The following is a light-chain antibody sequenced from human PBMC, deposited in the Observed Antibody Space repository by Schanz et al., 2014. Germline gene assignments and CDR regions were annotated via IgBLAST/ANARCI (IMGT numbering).Light chain of an antibody. J-gene: IGKJ4*01. CDR3: QQRRNWPLT. Sequence: EIVMTQSPATLSVSPGERATLSCRASQSVGSNVAWYQQKPGQAPRLLIYGASTRATGIPARFSGSGSGTDFTLTISSLEPEDFAVYYCQQRRNWPLTFGGGTKVEIK. CDR1: QSVGSN. CDR2: GAS. V-gene: IGKV3D-15*01.